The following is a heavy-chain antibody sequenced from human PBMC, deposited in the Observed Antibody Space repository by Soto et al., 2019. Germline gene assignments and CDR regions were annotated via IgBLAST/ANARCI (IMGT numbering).Heavy chain of an antibody. CDR2: ISSRNSFI. J-gene: IGHJ6*02. CDR1: GFTFNTYS. CDR3: ARDPAGSTRPYYYGMDV. V-gene: IGHV3-21*01. Sequence: GGSLRLSCAASGFTFNTYSMNWVRQAPGKGLEWVSFISSRNSFIYYADSVRGRFTISRDNAKNSVFLQMNSLRVEDTAVYYCARDPAGSTRPYYYGMDVWGQGTTVTVS. D-gene: IGHD2-2*01.